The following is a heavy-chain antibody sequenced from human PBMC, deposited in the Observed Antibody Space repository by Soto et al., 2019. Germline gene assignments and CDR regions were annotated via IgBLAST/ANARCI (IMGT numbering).Heavy chain of an antibody. CDR3: ARDRDYVLEYWFDP. D-gene: IGHD4-17*01. J-gene: IGHJ5*02. CDR2: IYYRGST. Sequence: QVQLQESGPGLVKPSQTLSLTCTVSGGSISSGGYYWSWIRQHPGQGLEWIGYIYYRGSTYYNPSLKSRVTISVDRSKTQFSLELSSVTAADTAVYYGARDRDYVLEYWFDPCGQGTLVTVSS. V-gene: IGHV4-31*03. CDR1: GGSISSGGYY.